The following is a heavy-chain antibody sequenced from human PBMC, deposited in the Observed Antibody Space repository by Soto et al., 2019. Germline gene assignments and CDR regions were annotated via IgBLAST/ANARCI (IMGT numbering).Heavy chain of an antibody. V-gene: IGHV3-23*01. CDR3: AKDSATFGRFDY. J-gene: IGHJ4*02. CDR2: ISGSADST. CDR1: GFTFSSYG. Sequence: GGSLRLSCAASGFTFSSYGMSWVRQPPGKGLEWVSTISGSADSTYYAGSVRGRFTISRDNSRNTLYLQMNSLRAEDTAVYYCAKDSATFGRFDYWGQGNLVTVSS. D-gene: IGHD3-3*01.